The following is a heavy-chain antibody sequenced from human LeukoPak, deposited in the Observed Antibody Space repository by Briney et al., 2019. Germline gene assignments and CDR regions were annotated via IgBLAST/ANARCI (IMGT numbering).Heavy chain of an antibody. D-gene: IGHD3-22*01. V-gene: IGHV3-23*01. CDR2: ISGSGGST. J-gene: IGHJ6*02. CDR3: ANLYYYDSSGPYYYGMDV. Sequence: GGSLRLSCAASGFTFSSYAMSWVRQAPGKGLEWVSAISGSGGSTYYADSVKGRFTISRDNSKNTLYLQMNSLRAEDTAVYYCANLYYYDSSGPYYYGMDVWGQGTTVTVSS. CDR1: GFTFSSYA.